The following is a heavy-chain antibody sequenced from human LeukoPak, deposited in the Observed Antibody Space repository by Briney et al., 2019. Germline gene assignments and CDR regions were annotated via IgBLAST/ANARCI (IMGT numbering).Heavy chain of an antibody. CDR1: GYTLSELS. D-gene: IGHD3-10*01. V-gene: IGHV1-24*01. CDR2: FDPEDDET. Sequence: ASVKVSCKVSGYTLSELSMHWVRQAPGKGLEWMGGFDPEDDETIYAQKFQGRVTMTEDTSTDTAYMQLSSLRSEDTAVYYCATLEYYYGSGSRYYIDYWGQGTLVTVSS. J-gene: IGHJ4*02. CDR3: ATLEYYYGSGSRYYIDY.